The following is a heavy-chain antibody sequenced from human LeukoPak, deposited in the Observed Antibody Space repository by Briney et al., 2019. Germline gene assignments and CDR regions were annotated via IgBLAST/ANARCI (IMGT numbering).Heavy chain of an antibody. J-gene: IGHJ6*02. CDR3: TRQSSTDYYYHGLDV. Sequence: SQTLSLTCAISGDRVSSNSAAWNWIRQSPSGGLEWLGRTYYRSKWYNDYAVSVKRRITINPDTSKNQFSLQLNSVTPEDTAVYYCTRQSSTDYYYHGLDVWGQGTTVAVS. V-gene: IGHV6-1*01. CDR2: TYYRSKWYN. CDR1: GDRVSSNSAA. D-gene: IGHD1-1*01.